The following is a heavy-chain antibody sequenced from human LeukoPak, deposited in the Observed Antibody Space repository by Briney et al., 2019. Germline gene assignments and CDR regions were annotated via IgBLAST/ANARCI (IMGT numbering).Heavy chain of an antibody. D-gene: IGHD3-10*01. CDR2: ISWNSGSI. J-gene: IGHJ4*02. CDR3: AKAPWFGELFSNTGFDY. CDR1: GFTFDDYA. V-gene: IGHV3-9*01. Sequence: PGGSLRLSCAASGFTFDDYAMHWVRQAPGKGLGWVSGISWNSGSIGYADSVKGRFTISRDNAKNSLYLQMNSLRAEDTALYYCAKAPWFGELFSNTGFDYWGQGTLVTVSS.